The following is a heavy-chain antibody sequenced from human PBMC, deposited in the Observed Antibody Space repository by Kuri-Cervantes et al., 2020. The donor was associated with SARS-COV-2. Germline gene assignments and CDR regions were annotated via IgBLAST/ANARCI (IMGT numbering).Heavy chain of an antibody. CDR2: IHVNGRT. Sequence: AGSLRLSCTVYGGSIRSYYWSWIRQPAGKGLEWIGRIHVNGRTNYNPSLKSRVTMSVDASKNHFSLKLRSVTAADTAVYYCARTGSSGWPGSHWFDPWGQGTLVTVSS. V-gene: IGHV4-4*07. J-gene: IGHJ5*02. CDR3: ARTGSSGWPGSHWFDP. CDR1: GGSIRSYY. D-gene: IGHD6-25*01.